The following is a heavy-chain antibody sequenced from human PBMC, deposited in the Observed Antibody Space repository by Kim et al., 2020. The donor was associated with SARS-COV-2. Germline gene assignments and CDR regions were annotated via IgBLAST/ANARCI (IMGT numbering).Heavy chain of an antibody. J-gene: IGHJ4*02. CDR2: ISWNSGSI. Sequence: GGSMRLSCAASGFTFDDYAMHWVRQAPGKGLEWVSGISWNSGSIGYADSVKGRFTISRDNAKNSLYLQMNSLRAEDTALYYCAKGSALSGSYSFDYWGQGTLVTVSS. V-gene: IGHV3-9*01. D-gene: IGHD3-10*01. CDR3: AKGSALSGSYSFDY. CDR1: GFTFDDYA.